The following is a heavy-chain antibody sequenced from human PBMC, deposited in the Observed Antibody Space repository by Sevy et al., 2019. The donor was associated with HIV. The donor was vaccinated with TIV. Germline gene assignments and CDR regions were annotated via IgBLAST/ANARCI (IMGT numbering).Heavy chain of an antibody. J-gene: IGHJ4*02. D-gene: IGHD6-19*01. Sequence: GGSLRLSCAISGFTVNDKYIIWVRQAPGKGLEWVSVIFSSGSTYYADSAKGRFTISRDNSKNTVDLQMNSVRAEDTAVYYCVSLFLSYRSGWSYFDYWAQRTLVTVSS. CDR2: IFSSGST. CDR1: GFTVNDKY. CDR3: VSLFLSYRSGWSYFDY. V-gene: IGHV3-66*02.